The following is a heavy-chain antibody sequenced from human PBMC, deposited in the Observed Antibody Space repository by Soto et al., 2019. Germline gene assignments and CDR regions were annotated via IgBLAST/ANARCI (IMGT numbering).Heavy chain of an antibody. D-gene: IGHD6-19*01. CDR3: ARDTPSQYSSGYYWYFDL. J-gene: IGHJ2*01. Sequence: QVQLVQSGAEVKKPGSSVKVSCKASGGTFSSYAISWVRQAPGQGLEWMGGIIPIFGTANYAQKFQGRVTITADESTSTAYMELSSLRSEDTAVYYCARDTPSQYSSGYYWYFDLWGRGTLVTVSS. V-gene: IGHV1-69*01. CDR2: IIPIFGTA. CDR1: GGTFSSYA.